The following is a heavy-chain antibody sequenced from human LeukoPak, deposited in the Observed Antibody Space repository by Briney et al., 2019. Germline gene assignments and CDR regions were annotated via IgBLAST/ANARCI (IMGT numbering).Heavy chain of an antibody. D-gene: IGHD5-18*01. CDR3: ARERAGRGYSYGPTYMDV. CDR1: GFTFSNYW. Sequence: PGGSLRLPCAASGFTFSNYWMNWVRQAPGKGLEWVANIKQDGSETYYVDSVKGRFTISRDNAKNSLYLQMNSLRAEDTALYYCARERAGRGYSYGPTYMDVWGKGTTVTVSS. CDR2: IKQDGSET. V-gene: IGHV3-7*03. J-gene: IGHJ6*03.